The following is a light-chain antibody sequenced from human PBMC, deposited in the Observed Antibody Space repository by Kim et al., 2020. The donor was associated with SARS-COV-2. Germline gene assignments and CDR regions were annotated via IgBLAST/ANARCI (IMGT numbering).Light chain of an antibody. CDR3: QAWDSSAGVI. CDR2: QDT. V-gene: IGLV3-1*01. CDR1: KLGDKY. J-gene: IGLJ2*01. Sequence: VAQGQAASTTCSGDKLGDKYASWYQRKPGKSPVLVIYQDTKRPSGILERFSGSNSGNIATLTISGTQTMDEADYYCQAWDSSAGVIFGGGTQLTVL.